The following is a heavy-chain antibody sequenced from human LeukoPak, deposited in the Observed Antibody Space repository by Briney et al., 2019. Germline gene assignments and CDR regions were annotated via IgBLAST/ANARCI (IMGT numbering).Heavy chain of an antibody. CDR2: ITGSGDSK. Sequence: GGSLRLSCAPSGFTCSNYYMNWVRQVPGKGLEWVSSITGSGDSKYYAESQRGRFTTSRDNAKNSLYLQMNSLRAEDTAVYYCARAPFRDYFGSGTYFDYWGQGTLVTVSS. CDR3: ARAPFRDYFGSGTYFDY. V-gene: IGHV3-21*01. CDR1: GFTCSNYY. D-gene: IGHD3-10*01. J-gene: IGHJ4*02.